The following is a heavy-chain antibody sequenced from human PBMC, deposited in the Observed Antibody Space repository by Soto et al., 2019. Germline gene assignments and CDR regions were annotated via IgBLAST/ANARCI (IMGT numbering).Heavy chain of an antibody. CDR1: GYTFTGYY. CDR3: ARDERYYGSGVPPYGMDV. D-gene: IGHD3-10*01. CDR2: INPNSGGT. V-gene: IGHV1-2*04. Sequence: ASVKVSCKASGYTFTGYYMHCVRQTPKKGLEWMGWINPNSGGTNYAQKFQGWVTMTRDTSISTAYMELSRLRSDDTAVYYCARDERYYGSGVPPYGMDVWGQGTTVTVSS. J-gene: IGHJ6*02.